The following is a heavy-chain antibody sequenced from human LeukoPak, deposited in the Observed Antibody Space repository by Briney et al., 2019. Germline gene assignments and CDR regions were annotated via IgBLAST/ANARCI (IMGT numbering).Heavy chain of an antibody. CDR3: ARCTAAGYYFDY. J-gene: IGHJ4*02. Sequence: ASVNVSCKASGYTFTSYSMNWVRQAPGRGLEWVGWINTNTENPTYAQGFTGRFVFSLDPSVSTAYLQISSLKAEDTAVSYCARCTAAGYYFDYWGQGTLVTVSS. D-gene: IGHD6-13*01. CDR1: GYTFTSYS. V-gene: IGHV7-4-1*02. CDR2: INTNTENP.